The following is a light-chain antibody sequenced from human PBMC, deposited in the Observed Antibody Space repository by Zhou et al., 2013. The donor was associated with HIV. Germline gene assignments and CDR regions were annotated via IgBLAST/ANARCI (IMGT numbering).Light chain of an antibody. J-gene: IGKJ1*01. CDR2: GAS. Sequence: AIRMTQSPSSFSASTGDRVTITCRASQGISSYLAWYQQKPGKAPKLLIYGASNLQSGVPSRFSGSGSGTEFTLAISSLQPEDFATYYCQQSHTIPWTFGQGTKVDIK. CDR1: QGISSY. V-gene: IGKV1-8*01. CDR3: QQSHTIPWT.